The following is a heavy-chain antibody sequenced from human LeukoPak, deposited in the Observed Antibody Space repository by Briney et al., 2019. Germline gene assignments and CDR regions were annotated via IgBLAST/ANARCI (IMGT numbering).Heavy chain of an antibody. V-gene: IGHV1-69*04. Sequence: ASVKVSCKASGYTFTSYAISWVRQAPGQGLEWMGRIIPILGIANYAQKFQGRVTITADKSTSTAYMELSSLRSEDTAVYYCARGPHSSGYLTWGQGTLVTVSS. CDR3: ARGPHSSGYLT. CDR2: IIPILGIA. CDR1: GYTFTSYA. D-gene: IGHD3-22*01. J-gene: IGHJ5*02.